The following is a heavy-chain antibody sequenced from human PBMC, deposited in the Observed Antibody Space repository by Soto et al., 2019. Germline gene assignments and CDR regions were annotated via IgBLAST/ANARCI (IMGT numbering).Heavy chain of an antibody. V-gene: IGHV4-39*07. CDR1: GGSISSSSYY. CDR3: ALTGLGPFDY. J-gene: IGHJ4*02. D-gene: IGHD7-27*01. CDR2: IYYSGST. Sequence: SETLSLTCTVSGGSISSSSYYWGWIRQPPGKGLEWIGSIYYSGSTYYNPSLKSRVTISVDTSKNQFSLKLSSVTAADTAVYYCALTGLGPFDYWGQGTLVTVSS.